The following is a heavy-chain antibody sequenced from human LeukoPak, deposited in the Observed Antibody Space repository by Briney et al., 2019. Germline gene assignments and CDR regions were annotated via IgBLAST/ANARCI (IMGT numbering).Heavy chain of an antibody. CDR3: ARGITMVQGVTYYFDY. CDR2: IWYDGSSK. CDR1: GFTFSSFG. V-gene: IGHV3-33*01. J-gene: IGHJ4*02. D-gene: IGHD3-10*01. Sequence: GRSLRLSCAASGFTFSSFGMHWVRQAPGKGLEWVAVIWYDGSSKYYADSVKGRFTISRDNSKNTLYLQMNSLRAEDTAIYYRARGITMVQGVTYYFDYWGQGTLVTVSS.